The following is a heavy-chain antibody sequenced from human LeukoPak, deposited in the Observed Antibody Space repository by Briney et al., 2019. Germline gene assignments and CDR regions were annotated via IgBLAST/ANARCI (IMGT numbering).Heavy chain of an antibody. CDR1: GGTFSSYA. CDR3: ARVGKEYQLPGAYFDY. D-gene: IGHD2-2*01. Sequence: SVKVSCKASGGTFSSYAISWVRQAPGQGLEWMGGIIPIFGTANYAQKFQGRVTITADESTSTAYMELSSLRSEDTAVYYRARVGKEYQLPGAYFDYWGQGTLVTVSS. J-gene: IGHJ4*02. CDR2: IIPIFGTA. V-gene: IGHV1-69*13.